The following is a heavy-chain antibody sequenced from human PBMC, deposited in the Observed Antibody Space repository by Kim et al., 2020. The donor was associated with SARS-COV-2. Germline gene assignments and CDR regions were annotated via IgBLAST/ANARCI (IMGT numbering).Heavy chain of an antibody. V-gene: IGHV3-48*03. Sequence: GGSLRLSCAASGFTFSSYEMNWVRQAPGKGLEWVSYISSSGSTIYYADSVKGRFTISRDNAKNSLYLQMNSLRAEDTAVYYCAREKYRHYYMDVWGKGTTVTVSS. CDR2: ISSSGSTI. J-gene: IGHJ6*03. CDR1: GFTFSSYE. CDR3: AREKYRHYYMDV. D-gene: IGHD3-16*02.